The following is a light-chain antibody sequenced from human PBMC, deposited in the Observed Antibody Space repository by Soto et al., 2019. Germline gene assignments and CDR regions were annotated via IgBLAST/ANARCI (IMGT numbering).Light chain of an antibody. CDR1: SSNIGAGYH. J-gene: IGLJ2*01. V-gene: IGLV1-40*01. Sequence: QSVLTQPPSVSGAPGQRVIISCTGSSSNIGAGYHVHWYQQLPGPAPKLLIYDSTARPSGVPDRFSGSKSVTSASLAITGLQAEDEADYYCLSYDSSLGVVFGGGTKVTVL. CDR2: DST. CDR3: LSYDSSLGVV.